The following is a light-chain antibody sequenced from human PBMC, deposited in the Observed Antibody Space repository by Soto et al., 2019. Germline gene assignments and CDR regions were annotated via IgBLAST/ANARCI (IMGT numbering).Light chain of an antibody. CDR1: QTISNDF. Sequence: EIVWTQSPGTLSLSPGEGATLSCRARQTISNDFLAWYQQKPGQTPRLLIYGASTRASGIPDRFSGSGSGTDFTLTISRLEPEGFSVFYCLQYVDYSFPSCGQGTKVEVK. V-gene: IGKV3-20*01. CDR2: GAS. J-gene: IGKJ1*01. CDR3: LQYVDYSFPS.